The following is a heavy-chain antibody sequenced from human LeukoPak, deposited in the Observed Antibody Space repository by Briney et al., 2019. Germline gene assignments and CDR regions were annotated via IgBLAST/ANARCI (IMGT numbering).Heavy chain of an antibody. J-gene: IGHJ6*02. CDR3: AREQIPAATAYYYYGMDV. CDR2: ISSSSSYI. D-gene: IGHD2-2*01. Sequence: GGSLRLSCAASGFTFSSYSMNWVRQATGKGLEWDSSISSSSSYIYYADSVKGRFTISRDNAKNSLYLQMNSLRAEDTAVYYCAREQIPAATAYYYYGMDVWGQGTTVTVSS. V-gene: IGHV3-21*01. CDR1: GFTFSSYS.